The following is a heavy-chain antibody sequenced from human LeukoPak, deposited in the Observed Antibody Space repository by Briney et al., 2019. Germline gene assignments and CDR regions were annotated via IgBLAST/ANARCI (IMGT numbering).Heavy chain of an antibody. CDR2: IGGSGGFI. CDR3: ARFLATWDYYYMDV. D-gene: IGHD3-3*01. Sequence: GGSLRLSCAASGFTFRTYFINWVRQPPGKGLEWVASIGGSGGFINYAESVKGRFTISRDNGQNSVYLQLSSLRVEDTAVYYCARFLATWDYYYMDVWGTGTTVTVSS. V-gene: IGHV3-48*01. J-gene: IGHJ6*03. CDR1: GFTFRTYF.